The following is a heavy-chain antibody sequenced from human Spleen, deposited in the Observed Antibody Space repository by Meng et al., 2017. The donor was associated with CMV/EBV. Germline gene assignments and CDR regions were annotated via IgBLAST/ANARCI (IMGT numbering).Heavy chain of an antibody. Sequence: GESLKISCAASGFTVSTKYMSWVRQAPGKGLEWLAYISVVGNIIYYADSVKGRFTISRDNALNSLYLQMNSLRAEDTAVYYCARDRNYYGSGSYYDTWGQGTLVTVS. D-gene: IGHD3-10*01. CDR2: ISVVGNII. CDR1: GFTVSTKY. J-gene: IGHJ5*02. V-gene: IGHV3-11*01. CDR3: ARDRNYYGSGSYYDT.